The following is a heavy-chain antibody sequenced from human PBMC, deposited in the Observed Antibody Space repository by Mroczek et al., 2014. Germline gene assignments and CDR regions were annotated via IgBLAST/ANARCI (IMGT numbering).Heavy chain of an antibody. J-gene: IGHJ3*02. Sequence: QVQLQESGPGLVKPSETLSLTCTVSGGSISSYYWSWIRQPPGKGLEWIGYIYYSGSTNYNPSLKSRVTISVDTSKNQFSLKLSSVTAADTAVYYCARSIVGATWVAFDIWGQGTMVTVSS. D-gene: IGHD1-26*01. V-gene: IGHV4-59*01. CDR1: GGSISSYY. CDR3: ARSIVGATWVAFDI. CDR2: IYYSGST.